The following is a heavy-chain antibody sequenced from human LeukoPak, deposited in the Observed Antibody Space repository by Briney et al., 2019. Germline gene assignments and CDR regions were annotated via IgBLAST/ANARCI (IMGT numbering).Heavy chain of an antibody. D-gene: IGHD6-6*01. V-gene: IGHV3-30*02. J-gene: IGHJ4*03. CDR2: IRYDGSNK. Sequence: GGSLRLSCAASGFTFSSYGMHWVRQAPGKGLEWVAFIRYDGSNKYYADSVKGRFPISRDNSKNTLYLQMNSLRAEDTAVYYCASSTWDPARAQYYFDYWGQGTMVTVSS. CDR3: ASSTWDPARAQYYFDY. CDR1: GFTFSSYG.